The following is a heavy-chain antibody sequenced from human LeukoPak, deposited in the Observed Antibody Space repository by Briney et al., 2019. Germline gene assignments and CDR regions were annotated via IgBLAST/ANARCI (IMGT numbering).Heavy chain of an antibody. CDR1: GFTFSSYS. CDR3: ARYYDFWSGYYTGRDAFDI. J-gene: IGHJ3*02. CDR2: ISSSSSTI. Sequence: GGSLRLSCAASGFTFSSYSMNWVRQAPGKGLEWASYISSSSSTIYYADSVKGRFTISRDNAKNSLYLQMNSLRAEDTAVYYCARYYDFWSGYYTGRDAFDIWGQGTMVTVSS. V-gene: IGHV3-48*01. D-gene: IGHD3-3*01.